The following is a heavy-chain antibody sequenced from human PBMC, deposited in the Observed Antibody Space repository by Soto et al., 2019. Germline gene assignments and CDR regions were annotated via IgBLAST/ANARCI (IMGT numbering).Heavy chain of an antibody. J-gene: IGHJ4*02. D-gene: IGHD3-10*01. V-gene: IGHV3-33*01. CDR3: ARGHHVLLWCAESDYFDY. CDR1: GFTFSNYG. Sequence: QVQLVESGGGVVQPGRSLRLSCAASGFTFSNYGMHWVRQAPGKGLEWVAIIRYDGSNDYYADSVKGRFTISRDNSNNTLYLHMNSLRAEDTAVYYCARGHHVLLWCAESDYFDYWGQGSLVTVSS. CDR2: IRYDGSND.